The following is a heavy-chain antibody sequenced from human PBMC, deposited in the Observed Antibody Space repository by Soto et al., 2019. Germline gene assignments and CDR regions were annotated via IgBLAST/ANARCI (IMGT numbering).Heavy chain of an antibody. CDR2: VSSSGTTM. Sequence: QVQLAESGGGLVEPGGYLRISCAASGFTFSDYDMSWIRQSPGKGLEWVSFVSSSGTTMYFADSVKGRFTISRDNAKNTLYPQMTSLRAEDTAVYFCARMGPRAARPSYWGQGTLVTVSS. CDR3: ARMGPRAARPSY. J-gene: IGHJ4*02. D-gene: IGHD6-6*01. V-gene: IGHV3-11*01. CDR1: GFTFSDYD.